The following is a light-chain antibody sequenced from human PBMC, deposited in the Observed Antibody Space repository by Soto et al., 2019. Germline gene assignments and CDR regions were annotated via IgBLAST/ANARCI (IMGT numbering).Light chain of an antibody. V-gene: IGKV1-27*01. CDR3: QRYNDAST. CDR1: RGISNY. Sequence: DIQMTQSPSSLSASVGDRVTITCRASRGISNYLAWYQQKPGRVPTLLISAASTLQSGVPSRFSGSGSGTDFTLPITSLQPEDVATYYCQRYNDASTFGQGTKVEI. J-gene: IGKJ1*01. CDR2: AAS.